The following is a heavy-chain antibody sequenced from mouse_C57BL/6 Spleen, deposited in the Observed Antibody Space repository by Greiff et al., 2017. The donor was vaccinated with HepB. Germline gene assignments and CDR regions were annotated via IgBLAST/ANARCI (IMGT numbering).Heavy chain of an antibody. CDR3: ARGKKNYGNYDYAMDY. CDR1: GYTFTSYW. CDR2: INPSSGYT. V-gene: IGHV1-7*01. J-gene: IGHJ4*01. D-gene: IGHD2-1*01. Sequence: VQLQESGAELAKPGASVKLSCKASGYTFTSYWMHWVKQRPGQGLEWIGYINPSSGYTKYNQKFKDKATLTADKSSSTAYMQLSSLTYEDSAVYYCARGKKNYGNYDYAMDYWGQGTSVTVSS.